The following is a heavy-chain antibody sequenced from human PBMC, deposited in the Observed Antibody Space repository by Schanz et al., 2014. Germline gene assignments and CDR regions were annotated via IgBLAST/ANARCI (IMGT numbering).Heavy chain of an antibody. J-gene: IGHJ4*02. V-gene: IGHV1-18*01. CDR1: GYSFTKYG. Sequence: QVQLVQSGSEVKKPGDSVKVSCETSGYSFTKYGINWVRQAPGQGLEWMGWISVYHGHTNYAEKVHGRVTMTTDTSTSTAYMELRSLISDDTAVYYCTKGRTFGRWGQGTLVTVSS. D-gene: IGHD3-16*01. CDR3: TKGRTFGR. CDR2: ISVYHGHT.